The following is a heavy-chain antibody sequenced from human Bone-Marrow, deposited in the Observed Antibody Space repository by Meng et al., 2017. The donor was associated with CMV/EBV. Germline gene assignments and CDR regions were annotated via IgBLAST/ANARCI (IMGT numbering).Heavy chain of an antibody. Sequence: ASVKVSCKASGYTFTSYDMNWVRQATGQGLEWMGWMNPNSGNTGYAQKFQGRVTITRNTSISTAYMELSSLRSEDTAVYYCARAGSHDFWSGYLSYYYYYGMDVWGQGTTVTVSS. D-gene: IGHD3-3*01. J-gene: IGHJ6*02. V-gene: IGHV1-8*03. CDR3: ARAGSHDFWSGYLSYYYYYGMDV. CDR1: GYTFTSYD. CDR2: MNPNSGNT.